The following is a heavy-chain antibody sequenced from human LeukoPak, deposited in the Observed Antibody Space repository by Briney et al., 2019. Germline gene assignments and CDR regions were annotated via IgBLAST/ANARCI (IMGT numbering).Heavy chain of an antibody. V-gene: IGHV4-34*01. J-gene: IGHJ4*02. D-gene: IGHD3-10*01. Sequence: SETLSLTCAVYGGSFSGYYWSWIRQPPGKGLEWIGEINHSGSTNYNPSLKSRVTISVDTSKNQFSLKLSSVTAADTAVYYCARGFYGAGSHFDYWGQGTLVTVSS. CDR3: ARGFYGAGSHFDY. CDR2: INHSGST. CDR1: GGSFSGYY.